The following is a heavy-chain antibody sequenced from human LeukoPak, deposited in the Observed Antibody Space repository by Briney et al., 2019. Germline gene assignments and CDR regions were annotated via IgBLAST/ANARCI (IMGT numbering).Heavy chain of an antibody. CDR1: GGSISSYY. J-gene: IGHJ4*02. D-gene: IGHD3-10*02. CDR3: ARLHVYSGSSIHYIFDY. V-gene: IGHV4-4*07. Sequence: SETLSLTCTVSGGSISSYYWSWIRQPAGKGLEWIGRIYTSGSTNYNPSLKSRVTMSVDTSKNQFSLKLSSVTAADTAVYYCARLHVYSGSSIHYIFDYWGQGTLVTVSS. CDR2: IYTSGST.